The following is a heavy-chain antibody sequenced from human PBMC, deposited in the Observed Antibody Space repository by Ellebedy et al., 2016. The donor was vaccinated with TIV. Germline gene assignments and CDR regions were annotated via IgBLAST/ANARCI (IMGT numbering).Heavy chain of an antibody. CDR3: VKDYKFNSDWSSY. D-gene: IGHD3-9*01. CDR2: ISWNSGNI. CDR1: GFTFDGYA. V-gene: IGHV3-9*01. J-gene: IGHJ4*02. Sequence: SLKISXAASGFTFDGYAMHWVRQAPGKGLEWVSSISWNSGNIDYVDSVKGRFTISRDNAKNSLYLQMNSLRAEDTAVYYCVKDYKFNSDWSSYWGQGTLVTVSS.